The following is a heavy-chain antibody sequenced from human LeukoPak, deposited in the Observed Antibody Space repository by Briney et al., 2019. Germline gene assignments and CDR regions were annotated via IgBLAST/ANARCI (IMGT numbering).Heavy chain of an antibody. CDR3: ARHGSVEGGGSRD. CDR2: IYYSGST. CDR1: GGSISSYY. V-gene: IGHV4-59*08. D-gene: IGHD1-26*01. Sequence: SETLSLTCTVSGGSISSYYWSWIRQPPGKGLEWIGYIYYSGSTNYNPSLKSRVTISVDTSKNQFSLKLSSVTAADTAVYYCARHGSVEGGGSRDWGQGTLVTVSS. J-gene: IGHJ4*02.